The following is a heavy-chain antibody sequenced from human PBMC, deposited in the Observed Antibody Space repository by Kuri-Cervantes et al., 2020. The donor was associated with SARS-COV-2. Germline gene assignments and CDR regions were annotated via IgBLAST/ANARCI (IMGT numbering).Heavy chain of an antibody. V-gene: IGHV4-39*01. J-gene: IGHJ4*02. CDR1: GGSISSYY. D-gene: IGHD6-19*01. Sequence: ESLKISCTVSGGSISSYYWGWIRQPPGKGLEWIGSIYYSGSTYYNPSLKSRVTISVDTSKNQFSLKLSSVTAADTAVYYCARVPRTYSSGWVDYWGQGTLVTVSS. CDR2: IYYSGST. CDR3: ARVPRTYSSGWVDY.